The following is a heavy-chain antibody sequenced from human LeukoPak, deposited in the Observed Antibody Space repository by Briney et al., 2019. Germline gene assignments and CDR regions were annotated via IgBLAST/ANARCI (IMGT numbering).Heavy chain of an antibody. V-gene: IGHV4-59*01. D-gene: IGHD1-1*01. CDR3: ARDLELERNRWNYFES. Sequence: ASETLSLTCTVSGNSISSFFWSWIRQPPGKGLEWIGSMHYSGTSKYNPSLRSRVSLSIDTSKQQFSLRLSSVSVADTAVYYCARDLELERNRWNYFESWGQGALVTVSS. CDR2: MHYSGTS. J-gene: IGHJ4*02. CDR1: GNSISSFF.